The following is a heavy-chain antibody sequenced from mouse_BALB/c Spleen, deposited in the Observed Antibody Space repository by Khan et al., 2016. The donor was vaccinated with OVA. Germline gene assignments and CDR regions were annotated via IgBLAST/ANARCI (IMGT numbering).Heavy chain of an antibody. CDR3: ARAYYRSDGYYAMDY. CDR2: IWGGGGT. J-gene: IGHJ4*01. D-gene: IGHD2-14*01. V-gene: IGHV2-6-4*01. Sequence: VQLVESGPGLVAPSQSLSITCTVSGFSLSRYNIHWVRQPPGKGLEWLGMIWGGGGTDYNSTLKSRLSISKDNSKNQVFLKMNSLQTDDSAMYYCARAYYRSDGYYAMDYWGQGTSVTVSS. CDR1: GFSLSRYN.